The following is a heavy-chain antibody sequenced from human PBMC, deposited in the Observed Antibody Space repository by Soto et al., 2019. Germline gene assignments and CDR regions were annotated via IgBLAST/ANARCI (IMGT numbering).Heavy chain of an antibody. CDR2: IYFPGNT. CDR1: GASINNGGYY. J-gene: IGHJ4*02. D-gene: IGHD3-16*01. V-gene: IGHV4-31*01. CDR3: ASGDAWGVMLGY. Sequence: PSDPLSLTCRVSGASINNGGYYWSWIGQLPGKSLEWIGYIYFPGNTYYNPSLESPVTISLDTSQNKFSLKVHSFIAAVRAVYYCASGDAWGVMLGYWGQRTLVTVPS.